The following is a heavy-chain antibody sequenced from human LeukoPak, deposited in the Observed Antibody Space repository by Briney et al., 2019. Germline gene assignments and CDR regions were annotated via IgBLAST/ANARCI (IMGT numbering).Heavy chain of an antibody. V-gene: IGHV1-2*02. D-gene: IGHD3-3*01. Sequence: ASVKVSCKASGYTFTGDYIHWVRQAPGQGLEYMGWISPNSRGTNYVQKFQGRVTLTRDTSISTAYMELTRLRSDDTAVYYCVRGGFWSGYPASYYMDVWGTGTTVTVSS. CDR1: GYTFTGDY. J-gene: IGHJ6*03. CDR3: VRGGFWSGYPASYYMDV. CDR2: ISPNSRGT.